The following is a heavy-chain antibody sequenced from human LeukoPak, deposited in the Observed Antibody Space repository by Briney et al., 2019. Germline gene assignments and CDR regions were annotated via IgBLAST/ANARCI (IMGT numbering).Heavy chain of an antibody. CDR3: ARRALVVVGNWFDP. Sequence: SETLSLTCAVYGGSFSGYYWSWIRQPPGKGLEWIGEINHSGSTNYNPSLKSRVTISVDTSKNQFSLKLSSVTAADTAVYYCARRALVVVGNWFDPWGQGTLVTVSS. V-gene: IGHV4-34*01. D-gene: IGHD2-15*01. CDR2: INHSGST. CDR1: GGSFSGYY. J-gene: IGHJ5*02.